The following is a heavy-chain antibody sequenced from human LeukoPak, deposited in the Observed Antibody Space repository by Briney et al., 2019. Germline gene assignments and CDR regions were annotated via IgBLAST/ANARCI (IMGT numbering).Heavy chain of an antibody. D-gene: IGHD7-27*01. CDR1: GYTFTSYD. V-gene: IGHV1-8*01. J-gene: IGHJ4*02. Sequence: ASVNVSCKASGYTFTSYDINWMRQATGQGLEWMGWMSPNSGNTGYAQEFQGRVTMTRYTSTGKAYLELSSLRSEDSAVYYCVRAPGNWGADFWGQGTLVTVSS. CDR3: VRAPGNWGADF. CDR2: MSPNSGNT.